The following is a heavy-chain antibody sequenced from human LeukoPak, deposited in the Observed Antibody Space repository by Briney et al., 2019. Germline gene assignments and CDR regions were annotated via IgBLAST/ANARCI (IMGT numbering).Heavy chain of an antibody. CDR3: ARNSPRDVAGRQFLPGVLSLLSQCDNCFDP. J-gene: IGHJ5*02. Sequence: ASVKVSCKASGYTFTNYGISWVRHAPGQGLEWMGWINTYNGNTNYAQKFQGRVTMTTDTSTSTAYMELRSLRSDDTAVYYCARNSPRDVAGRQFLPGVLSLLSQCDNCFDPWGQGTLVSVSS. CDR2: INTYNGNT. D-gene: IGHD7-27*01. CDR1: GYTFTNYG. V-gene: IGHV1-18*04.